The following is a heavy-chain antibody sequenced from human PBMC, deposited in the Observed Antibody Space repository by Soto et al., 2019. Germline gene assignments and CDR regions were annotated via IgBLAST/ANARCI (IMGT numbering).Heavy chain of an antibody. J-gene: IGHJ4*02. CDR3: ASQKLKYGSGSHPGDY. CDR1: GGSISSGGYY. CDR2: IYYSGST. D-gene: IGHD3-10*01. Sequence: QVQLQESGPGLVKPSQTLSLTCTVSGGSISSGGYYWSWIRQHPGKGLEWIGYIYYSGSTYYNPSLKSRVTISVDTSKNQFSMKLSSVTAADTAVYYCASQKLKYGSGSHPGDYWGQGTLVTVSS. V-gene: IGHV4-31*03.